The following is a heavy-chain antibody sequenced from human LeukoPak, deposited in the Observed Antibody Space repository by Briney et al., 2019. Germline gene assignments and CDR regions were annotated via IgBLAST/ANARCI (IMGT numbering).Heavy chain of an antibody. CDR2: FYFSGST. D-gene: IGHD2-2*01. J-gene: IGHJ6*03. Sequence: PSETLSLTCTVSGGSISTYYWSWIRQPPGKGREWIGYFYFSGSTKYNPSLKSRVTLSVDTSKNQFSLNLNSVTAADTAVYYCARGSSSSGGYFYYMDVWGKGTTVTVSS. CDR3: ARGSSSSGGYFYYMDV. CDR1: GGSISTYY. V-gene: IGHV4-59*01.